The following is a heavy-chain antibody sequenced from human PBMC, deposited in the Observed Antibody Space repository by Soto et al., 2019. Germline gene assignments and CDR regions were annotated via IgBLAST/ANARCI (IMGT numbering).Heavy chain of an antibody. D-gene: IGHD3-22*01. J-gene: IGHJ1*01. CDR2: ISYDGSNK. V-gene: IGHV3-30*18. Sequence: QVQLVESGGGVVQPGRSLRLSCAASGFTFSSYGMHWVRQAPGKGLEWVAVISYDGSNKYYADSVKGRFTISRDNSKNTLYLQMNSRRAEDTAVYYCAKDKNYYDSSCYYSEYFQHWGQCTLDTVSS. CDR1: GFTFSSYG. CDR3: AKDKNYYDSSCYYSEYFQH.